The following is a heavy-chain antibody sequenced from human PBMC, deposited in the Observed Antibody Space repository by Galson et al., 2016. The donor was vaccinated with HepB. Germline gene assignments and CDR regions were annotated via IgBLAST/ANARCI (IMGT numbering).Heavy chain of an antibody. D-gene: IGHD2/OR15-2a*01. Sequence: XAISGDSVSSXSAAWTWIRQSPLRGLEWLGRTYYRSKWYNDYAVSVKSRISIHPDTSKDQFSLQLNSVTPEDTAVYYCARVRCSTFRCQNWFDPWGQGTLVTVSS. CDR1: GDSVSSXSAA. CDR2: TYYRSKWYN. CDR3: ARVRCSTFRCQNWFDP. J-gene: IGHJ5*02. V-gene: IGHV6-1*01.